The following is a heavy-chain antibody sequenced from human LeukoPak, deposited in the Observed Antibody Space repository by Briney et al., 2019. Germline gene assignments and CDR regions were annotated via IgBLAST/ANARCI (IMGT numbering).Heavy chain of an antibody. CDR2: ISSSSSNI. D-gene: IGHD3-22*01. Sequence: GGTLRLSCAASGFTFSSYSMNWVRQAPGKGLEWVSSISSSSSNIYYADSVKGRFTNSRDNAKNSLYLQMNSLRAEDTAVYYCARDGGAIDYYDSSGSWFDPWGQGTLVTAPS. CDR1: GFTFSSYS. J-gene: IGHJ5*02. V-gene: IGHV3-21*01. CDR3: ARDGGAIDYYDSSGSWFDP.